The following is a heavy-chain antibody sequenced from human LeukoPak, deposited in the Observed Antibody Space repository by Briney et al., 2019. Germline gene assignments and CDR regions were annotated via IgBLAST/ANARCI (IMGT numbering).Heavy chain of an antibody. V-gene: IGHV5-51*01. CDR3: ARRASSGYYLYYWYFDL. J-gene: IGHJ2*01. CDR2: IYPGDSDT. Sequence: GESQQISCKGSGYSFTSYWIGWVRQMPGKGLEWMGIIYPGDSDTRYSPSFQGQVTISADKSISTAYLQWSSLKASDTAMYYCARRASSGYYLYYWYFDLWGRGTLVTVSS. D-gene: IGHD3-22*01. CDR1: GYSFTSYW.